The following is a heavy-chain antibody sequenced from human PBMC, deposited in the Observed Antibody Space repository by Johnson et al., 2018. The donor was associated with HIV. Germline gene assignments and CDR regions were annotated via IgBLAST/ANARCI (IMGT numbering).Heavy chain of an antibody. CDR3: AKGSPRSGNDAFDI. Sequence: VQLVESGGGLVQPGGSLRLSCAATGLTFSSYSMTWVRQAPGKGLEWVSTISYKGGRTYYADSVRGRFTISRDNSKNTLYLQMNSLRAEETAVYYCAKGSPRSGNDAFDIWGQGKMITVSS. CDR1: GLTFSSYS. D-gene: IGHD1-1*01. J-gene: IGHJ3*02. V-gene: IGHV3-23*04. CDR2: ISYKGGRT.